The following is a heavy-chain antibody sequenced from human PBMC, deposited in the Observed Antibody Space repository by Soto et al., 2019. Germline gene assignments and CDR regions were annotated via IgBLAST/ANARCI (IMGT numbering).Heavy chain of an antibody. Sequence: QITLKESGPTLVKPTQTLTLTCTFSGFSLTTSGGGVGWIRQPPGKALEWLALINWDDDKRYSPSLKSRLTIPKDTSKKQVVLTMTNMDPVDTATYYCAHNTGRGYSYVGWGQGTLVTVSS. CDR3: AHNTGRGYSYVG. CDR2: INWDDDK. J-gene: IGHJ4*02. V-gene: IGHV2-5*02. D-gene: IGHD5-18*01. CDR1: GFSLTTSGGG.